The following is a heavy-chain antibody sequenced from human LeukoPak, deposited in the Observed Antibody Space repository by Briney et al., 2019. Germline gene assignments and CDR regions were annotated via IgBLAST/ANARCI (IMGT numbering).Heavy chain of an antibody. CDR3: ARRGNWFDP. CDR1: GGSISSSSYY. V-gene: IGHV4-61*03. CDR2: ISNSGST. Sequence: PSETLSLTCTVSGGSISSSSYYWSWIRQPPGKGLEWIGYISNSGSTNYNPSLKSRVTISVDTSKNHFSLQLSSVTAADTAVYYCARRGNWFDPWGQGTLVTVSS. J-gene: IGHJ5*02.